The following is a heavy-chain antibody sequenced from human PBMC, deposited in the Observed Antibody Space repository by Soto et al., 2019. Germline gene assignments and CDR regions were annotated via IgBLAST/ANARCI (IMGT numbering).Heavy chain of an antibody. D-gene: IGHD3-22*01. CDR1: GDSVSSNSAA. CDR3: ARETGYYDSSGYYRGGYYFDY. CDR2: TYYRSKWYN. J-gene: IGHJ4*02. V-gene: IGHV6-1*01. Sequence: SQTLSLTCAISGDSVSSNSAAWNWIRQSPSRGLEWLGRTYYRSKWYNDYAVSVKSRITINPDTSKNQFSLQLNSVTPEDTAVYYCARETGYYDSSGYYRGGYYFDYWGQGTLVTVSS.